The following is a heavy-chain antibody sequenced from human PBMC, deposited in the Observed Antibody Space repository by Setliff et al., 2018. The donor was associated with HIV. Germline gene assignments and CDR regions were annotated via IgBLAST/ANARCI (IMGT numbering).Heavy chain of an antibody. CDR3: GGNGYYSIDY. V-gene: IGHV4-61*09. CDR1: GGSINRGNYY. CDR2: IHITGNT. Sequence: TSETLSLTCSVSGGSINRGNYYWTWIRQSAGKGLEWIGHIHITGNTDYNPSLKSRVTISVGTSKNQFSLKLNSVTAADTAVYYCGGNGYYSIDYWGQGTLVTVSS. D-gene: IGHD3-22*01. J-gene: IGHJ4*02.